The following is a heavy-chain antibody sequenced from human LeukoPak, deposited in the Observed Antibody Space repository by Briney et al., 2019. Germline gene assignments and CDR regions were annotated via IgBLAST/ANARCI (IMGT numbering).Heavy chain of an antibody. V-gene: IGHV1-18*01. J-gene: IGHJ4*02. CDR1: GYTFTSYG. D-gene: IGHD3-3*01. CDR3: AINLYYDFWSGPRPYFDY. Sequence: GASVKVSCKASGYTFTSYGISWVRQAPGQGLEWMGWISAYNGNTNYAQKLQGRVTMTTDTSTSTAYMELRSLRSDDTAVYYCAINLYYDFWSGPRPYFDYWGQGTLVTVSS. CDR2: ISAYNGNT.